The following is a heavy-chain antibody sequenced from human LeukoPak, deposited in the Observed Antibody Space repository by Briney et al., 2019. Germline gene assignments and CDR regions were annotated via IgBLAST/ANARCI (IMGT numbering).Heavy chain of an antibody. J-gene: IGHJ5*02. CDR2: IKEDGSEK. D-gene: IGHD3-10*01. Sequence: GGSLRLSCAASGFSFHYYWMTWVRQAPGKGLEWVANIKEDGSEKYYVDSVKGRFTISRDNAKNSVFPQMNSLRAEDTAVYYCARGGSYYRWGQGTLVTVSS. CDR3: ARGGSYYR. CDR1: GFSFHYYW. V-gene: IGHV3-7*01.